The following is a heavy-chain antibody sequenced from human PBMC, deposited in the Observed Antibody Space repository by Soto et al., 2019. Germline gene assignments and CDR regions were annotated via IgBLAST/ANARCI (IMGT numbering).Heavy chain of an antibody. V-gene: IGHV3-64D*08. CDR1: GFSFSNYG. Sequence: GGSLRLSCSASGFSFSNYGMHWARQAPGKGLEYVSAISSHGGSTYYADSVKGRFTISRDNSKNTLYLQMSSLRAEDTAVYYCVNSDYYDSSGYYYGYYFDYWGQGTLVTVSS. CDR2: ISSHGGST. J-gene: IGHJ4*02. CDR3: VNSDYYDSSGYYYGYYFDY. D-gene: IGHD3-22*01.